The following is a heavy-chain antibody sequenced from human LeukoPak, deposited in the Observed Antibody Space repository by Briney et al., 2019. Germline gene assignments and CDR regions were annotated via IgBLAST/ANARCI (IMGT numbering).Heavy chain of an antibody. CDR2: IYYSGST. D-gene: IGHD5-24*01. CDR3: ARVGRDGYNFYYFDY. Sequence: SETLSLTCTVSGGSISSYYWSWIRQPPGKGLEWIGYIYYSGSTNYNPSLKSRVTISVDTSKNQFSLKLSSMTAADTAVYYCARVGRDGYNFYYFDYWGQGTLVTVSS. V-gene: IGHV4-59*01. J-gene: IGHJ4*02. CDR1: GGSISSYY.